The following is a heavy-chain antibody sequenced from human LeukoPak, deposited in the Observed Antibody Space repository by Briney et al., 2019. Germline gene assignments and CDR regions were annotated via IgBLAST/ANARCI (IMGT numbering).Heavy chain of an antibody. J-gene: IGHJ4*02. CDR3: ARHRWGDGFCDY. CDR2: VHLDGRT. Sequence: NPSETLSLTCGVSGGSISTTNWWTWVRQPPGKGLEWIGEVHLDGRTNYNPSLESRLTMSVDLSENHISLKLTSVTAADTAVYFCARHRWGDGFCDYWGQGTLVTVSS. D-gene: IGHD3/OR15-3a*01. V-gene: IGHV4-4*02. CDR1: GGSISTTNW.